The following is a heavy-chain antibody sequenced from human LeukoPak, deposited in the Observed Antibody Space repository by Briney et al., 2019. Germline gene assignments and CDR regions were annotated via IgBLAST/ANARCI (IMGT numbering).Heavy chain of an antibody. V-gene: IGHV3-23*01. CDR3: AKEPHSRGWYWGWSD. J-gene: IGHJ4*02. CDR1: GFTFRSYT. D-gene: IGHD6-19*01. CDR2: ISGNGGSK. Sequence: GCSVRLSRAASGFTFRSYTMPGVRQAAGRGLAWVSAISGNGGSKHFADSVKGRFTIARDNSKNTLYLQMNSLRAEDTAVYYCAKEPHSRGWYWGWSDWGQGTLVTVSS.